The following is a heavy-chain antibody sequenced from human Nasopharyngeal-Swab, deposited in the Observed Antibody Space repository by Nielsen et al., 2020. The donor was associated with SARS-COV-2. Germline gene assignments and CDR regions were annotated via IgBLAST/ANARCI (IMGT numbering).Heavy chain of an antibody. CDR3: ARHPFYYGMDV. V-gene: IGHV4-39*01. CDR1: GGSISSSSYY. J-gene: IGHJ6*02. Sequence: SETLSLICTVSGGSISSSSYYWCWIRQPPGKGLEWIGSIYYSGSTYYNPSLKSRVTISVDTSKNQFSLKLSSVTAADTAVYYCARHPFYYGMDVWGQGTTVTVSS. CDR2: IYYSGST.